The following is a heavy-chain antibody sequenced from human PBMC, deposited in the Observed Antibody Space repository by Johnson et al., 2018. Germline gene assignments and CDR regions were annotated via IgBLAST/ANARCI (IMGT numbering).Heavy chain of an antibody. J-gene: IGHJ6*04. V-gene: IGHV3-30*18. Sequence: QVRLVESGGGAVQPGRSLRLSCAASGFTFSSYAMNWVRQAPGKGLEWVAIISYDGSVKHYADSVKGRFTISRDNSKKTLHLQMNSPRAEDTAVYYCAKDLLHCSGAGCYHYDYDMDVWGKGTTVTVSS. CDR1: GFTFSSYA. D-gene: IGHD2-15*01. CDR3: AKDLLHCSGAGCYHYDYDMDV. CDR2: ISYDGSVK.